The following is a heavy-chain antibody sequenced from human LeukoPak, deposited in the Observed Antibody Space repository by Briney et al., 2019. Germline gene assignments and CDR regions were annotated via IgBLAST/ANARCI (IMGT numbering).Heavy chain of an antibody. Sequence: GGSLRLSCAASGFTFSSYGMHWGRQAPGKVREWAAFIRYDGSNKYYADSVKGRFTISRDNSKNTLYLQMNSLRAEDTAVYYCAKEKVVVIHHDAFDIWGQGTMVTVSS. D-gene: IGHD3-22*01. CDR1: GFTFSSYG. J-gene: IGHJ3*02. CDR2: IRYDGSNK. CDR3: AKEKVVVIHHDAFDI. V-gene: IGHV3-30*02.